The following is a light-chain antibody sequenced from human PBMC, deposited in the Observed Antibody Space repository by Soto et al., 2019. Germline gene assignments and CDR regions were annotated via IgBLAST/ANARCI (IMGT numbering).Light chain of an antibody. CDR2: GAS. Sequence: EIVLTQSPGTLSLSPGEGATLSCRASQSVSSSYLAWYQQKPGQAPRLLIYGASSRATGIPDRFSGSGSGTDFTFTISRLEPEDFAVYYCQQYGDSPITFGQGTRLEIK. V-gene: IGKV3-20*01. CDR1: QSVSSSY. CDR3: QQYGDSPIT. J-gene: IGKJ5*01.